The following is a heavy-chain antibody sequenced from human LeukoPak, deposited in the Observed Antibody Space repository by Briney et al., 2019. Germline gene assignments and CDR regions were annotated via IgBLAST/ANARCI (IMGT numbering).Heavy chain of an antibody. J-gene: IGHJ2*01. Sequence: PGGSLRLSCAASGFTFSSYAMHWVRQAPGKGLEWVAVISYDGSNKYYADSVKGRFTISRDNSKNTLYLQMNSLRAEDTAVYYCAKDKGGWYFDLWGRGTLVTVSS. CDR3: AKDKGGWYFDL. CDR1: GFTFSSYA. D-gene: IGHD3-16*01. CDR2: ISYDGSNK. V-gene: IGHV3-30-3*01.